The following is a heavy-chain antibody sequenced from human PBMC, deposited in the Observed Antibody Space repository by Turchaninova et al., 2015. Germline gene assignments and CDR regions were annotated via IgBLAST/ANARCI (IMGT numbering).Heavy chain of an antibody. Sequence: QVQLQESGQVLVKPSQPLFLPCPVPVGPSFTCVYYWSWLRHHQGERMEWNRYIYYTGRAYYNPSLKSRVTISVGTSKNQFSLKLSSVTAADTAMYYCARVPYCSSTSCYAYYYYGMDVWGQGTTVTVSS. CDR1: VGPSFTCVYY. CDR2: IYYTGRA. D-gene: IGHD2-2*01. J-gene: IGHJ6*02. V-gene: IGHV4-31*03. CDR3: ARVPYCSSTSCYAYYYYGMDV.